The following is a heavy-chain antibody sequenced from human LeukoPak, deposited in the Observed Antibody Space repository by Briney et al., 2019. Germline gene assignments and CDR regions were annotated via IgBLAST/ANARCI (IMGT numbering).Heavy chain of an antibody. CDR3: AKVPYGSGTRGGFDY. V-gene: IGHV3-30*04. J-gene: IGHJ4*02. CDR2: ISYDGSNK. Sequence: GGSLRLSCAASGFTFNNYAMHWVRQAPGKGLEWVAVISYDGSNKYYADSVKGRFTISRDNSKNTLYLQMNSLRAEDTALYYCAKVPYGSGTRGGFDYWGQGTLVTVSS. CDR1: GFTFNNYA. D-gene: IGHD3-10*01.